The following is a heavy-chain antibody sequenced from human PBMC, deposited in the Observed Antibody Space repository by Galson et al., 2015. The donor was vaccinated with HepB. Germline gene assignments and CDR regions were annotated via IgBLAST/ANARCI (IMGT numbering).Heavy chain of an antibody. CDR3: AKAPRDSSGWFIAFDV. CDR1: GFRFSTHA. D-gene: IGHD6-19*01. Sequence: SLRLSCAASGFRFSTHAMTWVRQAPGKGLEWVSVIGGSGYSTYYADSVKGRFTISRDNSKNTLFLQVSSLRAEDSAVYYCAKAPRDSSGWFIAFDVWGQGTTVTVSS. V-gene: IGHV3-23*01. J-gene: IGHJ3*01. CDR2: IGGSGYST.